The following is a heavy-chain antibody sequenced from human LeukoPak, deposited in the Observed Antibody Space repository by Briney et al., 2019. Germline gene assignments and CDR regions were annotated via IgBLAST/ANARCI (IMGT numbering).Heavy chain of an antibody. Sequence: SETLSLTCTVSGYSISSGYYWGWIRQPPGKGLEWIGSIYHSGSTNYNPSLKSRVTISVDTSKNQFSLKLSSVTAADTAVYYCARRSRRGGSSGWIHYWGQGTLVTVSS. CDR1: GYSISSGYY. CDR2: IYHSGST. V-gene: IGHV4-38-2*02. D-gene: IGHD6-19*01. CDR3: ARRSRRGGSSGWIHY. J-gene: IGHJ4*02.